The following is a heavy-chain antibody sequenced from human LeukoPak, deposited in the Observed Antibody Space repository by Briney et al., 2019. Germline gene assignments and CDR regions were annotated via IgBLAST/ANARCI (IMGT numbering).Heavy chain of an antibody. D-gene: IGHD3-10*01. V-gene: IGHV4-59*08. J-gene: IGHJ5*02. CDR1: GGSISNYY. CDR3: ARRGYYGSGSPTSFDP. CDR2: VFYSGST. Sequence: SETLSLTCTVSGGSISNYYWSWIRQPPGKGLEWIGYVFYSGSTNYNPSLRSRVTISVDTSKNQFSLKLSSVTAADTAVYYCARRGYYGSGSPTSFDPWGQGTLVTVSS.